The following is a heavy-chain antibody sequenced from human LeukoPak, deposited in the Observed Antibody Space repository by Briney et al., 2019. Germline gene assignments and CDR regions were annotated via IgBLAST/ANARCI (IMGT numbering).Heavy chain of an antibody. J-gene: IGHJ6*02. CDR3: AAYYYYGMDV. CDR2: IILIFGTA. Sequence: ASVKVSCKASGGSFSNYGISWVRQAPEQGLEWLGGIILIFGTAKYAQKFQDRVTITADESTSTAYMELSSLRSEDTAVYYCAAYYYYGMDVWGQGTTVTVSS. V-gene: IGHV1-69*13. CDR1: GGSFSNYG.